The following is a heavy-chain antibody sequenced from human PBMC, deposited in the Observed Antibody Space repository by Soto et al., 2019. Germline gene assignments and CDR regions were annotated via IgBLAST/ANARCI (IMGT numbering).Heavy chain of an antibody. J-gene: IGHJ6*02. CDR1: GFTLSDYY. Sequence: PGGSLRLSCAASGFTLSDYYMSWIRQAPGKGLEWVSYISSSGSTIYYADSVKGRFTISRDNAKNSLYLQMNSLRAEDTAVYYCARGDDYSNSYGMDVWGQGTTVTVSS. CDR2: ISSSGSTI. V-gene: IGHV3-11*01. D-gene: IGHD4-4*01. CDR3: ARGDDYSNSYGMDV.